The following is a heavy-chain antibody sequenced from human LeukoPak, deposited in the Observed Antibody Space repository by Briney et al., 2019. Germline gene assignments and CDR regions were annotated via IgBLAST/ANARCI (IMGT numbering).Heavy chain of an antibody. Sequence: KPSETLSLTCTVSGGSISSSSYYWGWIRQPPGKGLEWIGSIYYSGSTYYNPSLKSRVTISVDTSRNQYSLKLSSVTAADTAVYYCAGRGGFSSGSDDAFDIWGQGTMVTVSS. D-gene: IGHD6-19*01. CDR1: GGSISSSSYY. CDR3: AGRGGFSSGSDDAFDI. CDR2: IYYSGST. J-gene: IGHJ3*02. V-gene: IGHV4-39*01.